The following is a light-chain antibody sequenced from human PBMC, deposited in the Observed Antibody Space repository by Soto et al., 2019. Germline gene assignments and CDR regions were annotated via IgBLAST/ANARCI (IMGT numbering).Light chain of an antibody. CDR3: SSYTSSNTWV. CDR2: EVS. Sequence: QSALTQPASVSGSPGQSITISCTGTSSDVGGYNYVSWYQQHPGKVPRLMIYEVSNRPSGLSNRFPGSKSGNTASLTISGLQAEDEADYYCSSYTSSNTWVFGGGTKLTVL. CDR1: SSDVGGYNY. J-gene: IGLJ3*02. V-gene: IGLV2-14*01.